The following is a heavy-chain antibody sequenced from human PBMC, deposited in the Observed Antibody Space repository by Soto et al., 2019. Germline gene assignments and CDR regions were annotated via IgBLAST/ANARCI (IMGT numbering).Heavy chain of an antibody. D-gene: IGHD1-20*01. CDR1: GGSISSGGYY. Sequence: QVQLQESGPGLVKPSQTLSLTCTVSGGSISSGGYYWSWIRQHPGKGLEWIGYIYYSGSTYYNPSLRSRVTISVDTSKNQFSLKLSSVTAADTAVYYCASGGYNWNDSRLSPVDYWGQGTLVTVSS. CDR2: IYYSGST. CDR3: ASGGYNWNDSRLSPVDY. J-gene: IGHJ4*02. V-gene: IGHV4-31*03.